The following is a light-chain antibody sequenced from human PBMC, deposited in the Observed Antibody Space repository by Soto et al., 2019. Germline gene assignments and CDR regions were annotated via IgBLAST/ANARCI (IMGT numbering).Light chain of an antibody. CDR3: QQYNNWPYT. CDR1: QSVGSN. V-gene: IGKV3-15*01. Sequence: EIVLTHSPATLSVSPGERATLSCRASQSVGSNLAWYQQRPGQPPRLLIYDASTSATDIPARFSGGGSGTEFTLTFSSLQSEDFAVYYCQQYNNWPYTFGQGTKLQIK. J-gene: IGKJ2*01. CDR2: DAS.